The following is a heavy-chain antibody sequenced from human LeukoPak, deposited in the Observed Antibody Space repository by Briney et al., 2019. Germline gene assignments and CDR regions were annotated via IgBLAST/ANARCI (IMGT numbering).Heavy chain of an antibody. J-gene: IGHJ4*02. CDR1: GDSVSSGSSY. CDR3: ARGSAWYFGY. D-gene: IGHD6-19*01. V-gene: IGHV4-61*01. CDR2: IYYSGST. Sequence: SETLSLTCTVSGDSVSSGSSYWSWIRQPPGKGLEWVGYIYYSGSTNYNPSLKSRVTISVDTSKNQFSLKLSSVTAADTALYYCARGSAWYFGYWGQGTLVTVSS.